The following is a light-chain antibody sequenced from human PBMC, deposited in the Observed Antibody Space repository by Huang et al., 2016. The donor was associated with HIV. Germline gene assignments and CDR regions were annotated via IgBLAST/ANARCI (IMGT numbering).Light chain of an antibody. CDR3: QQYERPPDT. CDR2: GAS. CDR1: QSVGIY. J-gene: IGKJ3*01. Sequence: EIVLTQSPGTLSLSPGERATLSGRASQSVGIYLAWYQQKPGQAPRLLIYGASTRVTGIPDRFSGGGSGTDFTLSISRLEPEDFAVYYCQQYERPPDTFGPGTKVNIK. V-gene: IGKV3-20*01.